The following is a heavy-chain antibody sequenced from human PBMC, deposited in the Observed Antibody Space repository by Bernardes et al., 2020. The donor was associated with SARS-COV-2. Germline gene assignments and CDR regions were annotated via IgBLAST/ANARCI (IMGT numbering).Heavy chain of an antibody. CDR2: IGSSSTSK. CDR3: ASDLSLGSLIYGMDV. CDR1: GFTLSANG. Sequence: GGSLRLSCTASGFTLSANGLTWVRQAPGKGLEWISYIGSSSTSKYYADSVKGRFTISRDNAENTVYLQMNSLRAEDTAVYYCASDLSLGSLIYGMDVWGQGTTVTVSS. J-gene: IGHJ6*02. V-gene: IGHV3-48*01. D-gene: IGHD3-10*01.